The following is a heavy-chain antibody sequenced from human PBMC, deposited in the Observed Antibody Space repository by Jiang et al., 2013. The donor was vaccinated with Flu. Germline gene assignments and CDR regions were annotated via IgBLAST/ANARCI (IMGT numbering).Heavy chain of an antibody. CDR2: IDWDDDK. J-gene: IGHJ4*02. V-gene: IGHV2-70*11. CDR3: ARIRGDSSGYYIDY. D-gene: IGHD3-22*01. Sequence: CTFSGFSLSTSGMCVSWIRQPPGKALEWLARIDWDDDKYYSTSLKTRLTISKDTSKNQVVLTMTNMDPVDTATYYCARIRGDSSGYYIDYWGQGTLVTVSS. CDR1: GFSLSTSGMC.